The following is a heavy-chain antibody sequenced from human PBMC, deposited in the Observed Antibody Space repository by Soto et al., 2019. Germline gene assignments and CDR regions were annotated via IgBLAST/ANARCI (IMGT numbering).Heavy chain of an antibody. D-gene: IGHD3-3*01. J-gene: IGHJ6*03. V-gene: IGHV3-21*01. CDR1: GFTFSSYS. CDR3: ARDLRFLESGYYDYYYYYMDV. CDR2: ISSSSSYI. Sequence: GGSLRLSCAASGFTFSSYSMNWVRQAPGKGLEWVSSISSSSSYIYYADSVKGRFTISRDNAKNSLYLQMNSLRAEDTAVYYCARDLRFLESGYYDYYYYYMDVWGKGTTVTVSS.